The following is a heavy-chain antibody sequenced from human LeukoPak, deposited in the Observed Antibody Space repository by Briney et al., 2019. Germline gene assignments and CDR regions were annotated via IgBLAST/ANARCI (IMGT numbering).Heavy chain of an antibody. CDR1: GFTFSSYE. CDR3: AREVLYYDSSGYSGYFDY. J-gene: IGHJ4*02. CDR2: ISSSGSTI. D-gene: IGHD3-22*01. Sequence: GGSLRLSCAASGFTFSSYEMNWVRQAPGKGLEWVSYISSSGSTIYYADSVKGRFTISRDNAKNSLYLQMNSLRAEDTAVYYCAREVLYYDSSGYSGYFDYWGQGTLVTVSS. V-gene: IGHV3-48*03.